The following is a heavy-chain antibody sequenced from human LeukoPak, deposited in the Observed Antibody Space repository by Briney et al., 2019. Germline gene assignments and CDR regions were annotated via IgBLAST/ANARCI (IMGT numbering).Heavy chain of an antibody. CDR1: GDTFSRYG. CDR3: AREPRLIAVAGEHYYYYGMDV. CDR2: IIPLFGTA. Sequence: GSSVEVSCKASGDTFSRYGISWVRQAPGQGLEWMGGIIPLFGTANYAQKFQGRVTITADESTSTAYMELSSLRSEDTAVYYCAREPRLIAVAGEHYYYYGMDVWGQGTTVTVSS. J-gene: IGHJ6*02. D-gene: IGHD6-19*01. V-gene: IGHV1-69*01.